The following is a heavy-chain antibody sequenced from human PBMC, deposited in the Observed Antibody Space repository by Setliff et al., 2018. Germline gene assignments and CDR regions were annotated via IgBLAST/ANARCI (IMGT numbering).Heavy chain of an antibody. D-gene: IGHD6-13*01. Sequence: PSETLSLTCAVSGYSISSGYYWGWIRQSPGKGLEWIGSIYHSGSTYYNPSLNSRVTISVDTSKNQFSLKLSSVTAADTAVYYCASTIAAAGTAADYWGQGTLVTVSS. CDR3: ASTIAAAGTAADY. J-gene: IGHJ4*02. V-gene: IGHV4-38-2*01. CDR1: GYSISSGYY. CDR2: IYHSGST.